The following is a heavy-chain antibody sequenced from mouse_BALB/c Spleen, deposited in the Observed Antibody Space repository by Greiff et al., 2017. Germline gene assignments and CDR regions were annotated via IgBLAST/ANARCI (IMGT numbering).Heavy chain of an antibody. CDR2: ILPGSGST. V-gene: IGHV1-9*01. J-gene: IGHJ3*01. CDR1: GYTFSSYW. CDR3: ARSFYYYGTGFAY. Sequence: VKLQESGAELMKPGASVKISCKATGYTFSSYWIEWVKQRPGHGLEWIGEILPGSGSTNYNEKFKGKATFTADTSSNTAYMQLSSLTSEDSAVYYCARSFYYYGTGFAYWGQGTLVTVSA. D-gene: IGHD1-1*01.